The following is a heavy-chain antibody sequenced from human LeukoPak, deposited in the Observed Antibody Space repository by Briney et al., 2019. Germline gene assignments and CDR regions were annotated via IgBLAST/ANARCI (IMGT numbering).Heavy chain of an antibody. D-gene: IGHD2/OR15-2a*01. CDR3: ARDRMRMGNWFDT. CDR2: IYYSGST. J-gene: IGHJ5*02. V-gene: IGHV4-39*07. Sequence: KSSETLSLTCTVSGGSIRSSSYYWSWIRQPPGKGLEWIGCIYYSGSTYYNPSLKIRVTISVDTSKNQFSLKLSSVTAADMAVYYCARDRMRMGNWFDTCGQGTLVTVSS. CDR1: GGSIRSSSYY.